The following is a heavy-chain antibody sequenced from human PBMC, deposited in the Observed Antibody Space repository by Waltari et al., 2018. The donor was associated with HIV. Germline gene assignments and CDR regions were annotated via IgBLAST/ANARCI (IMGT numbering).Heavy chain of an antibody. V-gene: IGHV3-7*01. CDR3: ARESGWLYSAFIDL. J-gene: IGHJ4*02. CDR2: MKRDGGDK. D-gene: IGHD6-19*01. CDR1: GFVVSDYL. Sequence: EVQLIQSAGGRVRRGGSLRLSCVASGFVVSDYLVTWVRQAPGEGLEWVGSMKRDGGDKHQMDSWKGQFTISRDDANNSIHLDMTNMGASDTAFYFFARESGWLYSAFIDLWGGGSLVTVSS.